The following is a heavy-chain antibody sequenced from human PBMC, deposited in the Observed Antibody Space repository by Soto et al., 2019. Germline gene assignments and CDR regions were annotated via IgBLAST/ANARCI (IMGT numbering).Heavy chain of an antibody. CDR3: ERFMPGYYYYGMDV. V-gene: IGHV4-59*08. CDR1: GGSISSYY. Sequence: PSETLSLTYTVSGGSISSYYWSWIRQPPGKGLEWIGSIYHSGSTYYNPSLKSRVTISVDTSKNQFSLKLSSVTAADTAVYYCERFMPGYYYYGMDVWGQGTTVTVSS. CDR2: IYHSGST. J-gene: IGHJ6*02. D-gene: IGHD2-2*01.